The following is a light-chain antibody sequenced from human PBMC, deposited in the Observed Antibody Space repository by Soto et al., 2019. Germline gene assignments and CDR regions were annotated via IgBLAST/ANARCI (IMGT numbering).Light chain of an antibody. J-gene: IGKJ3*01. Sequence: DIQMTQSPSTLSASVGDRVTITCRASQSISSWLAWYQQKLGKAPKLLIYKASSLESGVPSRFSGSGSGTEFTLTISSLQPDDFATYYCQQPPLFGPGTKVDIK. V-gene: IGKV1-5*03. CDR2: KAS. CDR1: QSISSW. CDR3: QQPPL.